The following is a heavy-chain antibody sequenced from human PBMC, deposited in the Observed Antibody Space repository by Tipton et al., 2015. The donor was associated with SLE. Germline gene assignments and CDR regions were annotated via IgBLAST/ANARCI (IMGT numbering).Heavy chain of an antibody. CDR3: AARYS. Sequence: GLVKPSETLSLTCTVSGGSISSSSYYWGWIRQPPGKGLEWIGNIHYSGSTNYNPSLKSRVTISVDTSKNQFSLKLSSVTAADTAVYYCAARYSWGQGTLVTVSS. CDR2: IHYSGST. D-gene: IGHD3-16*02. V-gene: IGHV4-39*07. J-gene: IGHJ4*02. CDR1: GGSISSSSYY.